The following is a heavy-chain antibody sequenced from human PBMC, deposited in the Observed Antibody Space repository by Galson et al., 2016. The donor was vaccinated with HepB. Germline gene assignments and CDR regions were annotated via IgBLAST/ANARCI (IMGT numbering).Heavy chain of an antibody. J-gene: IGHJ4*02. CDR2: FFYSGNT. D-gene: IGHD5-12*01. CDR1: GGSISDYY. CDR3: ARGSYSAYEKGPFDY. Sequence: SETLSLTCTVSGGSISDYYWNWIRQPPGKGPEWIGYFFYSGNTNYNPSLKSRVTISVDTSKNQFSLKLTSVTAADTAVYYCARGSYSAYEKGPFDYWGQGTLVTVSS. V-gene: IGHV4-59*01.